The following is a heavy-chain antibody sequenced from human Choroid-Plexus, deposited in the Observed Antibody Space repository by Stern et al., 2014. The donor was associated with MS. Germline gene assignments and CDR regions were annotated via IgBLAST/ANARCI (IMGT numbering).Heavy chain of an antibody. J-gene: IGHJ5*02. D-gene: IGHD2/OR15-2a*01. CDR3: AKDRQYLTYFFDH. Sequence: VQLVQSGGGVVQPGRPLRLSCEASGFTFGSCAMHWVRQAPGKGLEWVAGVSYDGSNNYYADSVKGRFTISRDNSQNTLYMQMSSLRPEDTAVYYCAKDRQYLTYFFDHWGQGSLVTVSS. V-gene: IGHV3-30*18. CDR2: VSYDGSNN. CDR1: GFTFGSCA.